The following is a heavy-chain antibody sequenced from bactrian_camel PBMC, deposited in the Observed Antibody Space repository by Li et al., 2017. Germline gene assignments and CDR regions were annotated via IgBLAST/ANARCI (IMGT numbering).Heavy chain of an antibody. D-gene: IGHD6*01. Sequence: HVQLVESGGGSVQSGESLRLSCVVSGVTDDRACIGWFRQTPGKYREMVATINAATHIAFTLASVKGRFTISHDNSKNTLYLQMNSLKPEDTAVYYCVPRLRYGGTCDYWGQGTQVTVSS. V-gene: IGHV3S54*01. CDR1: GVTDDRAC. CDR2: INAATHIA. J-gene: IGHJ4*01. CDR3: VPRLRYGGTCDY.